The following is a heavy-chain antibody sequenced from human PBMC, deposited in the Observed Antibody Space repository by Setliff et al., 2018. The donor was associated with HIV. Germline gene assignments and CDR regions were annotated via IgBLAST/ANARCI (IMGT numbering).Heavy chain of an antibody. CDR3: AKNFYSSPWSPLDY. D-gene: IGHD6-19*01. CDR1: GFTFDDYG. CDR2: IRYDGTYK. J-gene: IGHJ4*02. V-gene: IGHV3-30*02. Sequence: PGGSLRLSCAASGFTFDDYGMHWVRQAPGKGLEWVAFIRYDGTYKYYADSLKGRFTISRDNSKNTLFLQMNSLRTEDTAVYYCAKNFYSSPWSPLDYWGQGTLVTVSS.